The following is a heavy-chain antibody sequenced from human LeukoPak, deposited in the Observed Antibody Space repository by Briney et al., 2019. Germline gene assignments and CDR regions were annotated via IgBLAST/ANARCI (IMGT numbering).Heavy chain of an antibody. V-gene: IGHV3-23*01. CDR3: AKAGIQLQTLYYYYGMDV. CDR1: GFTFNSYA. CDR2: ISGSGGST. D-gene: IGHD5-18*01. J-gene: IGHJ6*02. Sequence: GGSLTLSCAASGFTFNSYAMSWLRQAQGKGREWVSAISGSGGSTDYADPVKGRFTISRDNSKNTLYLQMNSLRAEDTAVYYCAKAGIQLQTLYYYYGMDVWGQGTTVTVSS.